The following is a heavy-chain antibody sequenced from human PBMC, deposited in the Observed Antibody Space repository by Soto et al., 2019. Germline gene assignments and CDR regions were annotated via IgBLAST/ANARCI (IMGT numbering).Heavy chain of an antibody. CDR1: GYTFTNFG. J-gene: IGHJ4*02. CDR2: ISAYNGNT. V-gene: IGHV1-18*01. D-gene: IGHD3-16*01. CDR3: ARGGTPIDY. Sequence: QVQLVQAGAEVKKPGASVKVSCKASGYTFTNFGISWVRQAPGQGLEWMGWISAYNGNTNYAQNFQGRVTMTTDTATGRGNRVRRSLKFDDRAVFYFARGGTPIDYWGQGTLVTVSS.